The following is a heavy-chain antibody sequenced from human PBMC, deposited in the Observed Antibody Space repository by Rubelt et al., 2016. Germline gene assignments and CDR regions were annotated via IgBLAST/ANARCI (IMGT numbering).Heavy chain of an antibody. J-gene: IGHJ4*02. Sequence: EVKKPGASVKVSCKASGYTFTSYSMHWVRQAPGQKLEWMGWINAGNGNTKYSQKFQGRVTITRDTSAGTAYMELSSRTSEDTAVYYWARDHSGSYSFDFWGQGTLVTVSS. CDR2: INAGNGNT. V-gene: IGHV1-3*01. D-gene: IGHD1-26*01. CDR3: ARDHSGSYSFDF. CDR1: GYTFTSYS.